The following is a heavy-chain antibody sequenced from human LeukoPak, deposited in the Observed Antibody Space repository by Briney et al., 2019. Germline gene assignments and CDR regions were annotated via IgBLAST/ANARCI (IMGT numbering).Heavy chain of an antibody. CDR2: LSYDGSSK. J-gene: IGHJ4*02. CDR1: GFTFSDYA. Sequence: GGSLRLSCAASGFTFSDYAMHWVRQAPGRGLEWVAVLSYDGSSKYYADSVKGRFTISRDNAKNSLYLQMNSLRVEDTAVYYCAREEVGVAAPAEIDYWGQGTLVTVSS. D-gene: IGHD6-13*01. CDR3: AREEVGVAAPAEIDY. V-gene: IGHV3-30-3*01.